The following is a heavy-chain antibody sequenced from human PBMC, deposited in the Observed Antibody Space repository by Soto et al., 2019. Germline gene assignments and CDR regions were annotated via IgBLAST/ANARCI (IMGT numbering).Heavy chain of an antibody. CDR2: IIPIFGTA. V-gene: IGHV1-69*13. CDR1: GGTFSSYA. CDR3: AKDYGEPYLARWPHNWFDP. J-gene: IGHJ5*02. Sequence: ASVKVSCKASGGTFSSYAISWVRQAPGQGLEWMGGIIPIFGTANYAQKFQGRVTITADESTSTAYMELSSLRSEDTAVYYCAKDYGEPYLARWPHNWFDPWGQGTLVTVSS. D-gene: IGHD4-17*01.